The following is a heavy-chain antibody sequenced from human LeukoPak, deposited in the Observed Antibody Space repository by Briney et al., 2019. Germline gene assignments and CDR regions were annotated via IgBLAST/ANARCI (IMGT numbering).Heavy chain of an antibody. CDR2: IKEDGSEK. J-gene: IGHJ4*02. D-gene: IGHD6-6*01. CDR3: ATEYSNSPWFDY. V-gene: IGHV3-7*01. CDR1: GFTFSSYA. Sequence: LSGGSLRLSCAASGFTFSSYAMSWVRQAPGKGLEWVANIKEDGSEKNYVDSVKGRFTISRDNAKNSLYLQMNSLRAEDTAVYYCATEYSNSPWFDYWGQGTLLTVSS.